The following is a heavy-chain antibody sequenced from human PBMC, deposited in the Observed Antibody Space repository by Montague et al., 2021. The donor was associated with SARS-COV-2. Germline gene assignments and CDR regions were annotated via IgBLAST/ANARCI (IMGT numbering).Heavy chain of an antibody. J-gene: IGHJ5*02. CDR1: CGSTASHY. CDR2: VYYNGDT. Sequence: SETLSLTCTVSCGSTASHYWNWIRQSPGKRPEWIGYVYYNGDTKYNPSLQSRVTISIDTSENQFSLRLNTVTAADTAVYFCARRLTGLEPPFDPWGQGTLVIVSS. CDR3: ARRLTGLEPPFDP. D-gene: IGHD1-1*01. V-gene: IGHV4-59*08.